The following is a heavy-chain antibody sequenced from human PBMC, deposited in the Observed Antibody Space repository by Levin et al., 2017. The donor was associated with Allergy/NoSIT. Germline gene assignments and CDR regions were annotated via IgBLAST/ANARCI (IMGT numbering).Heavy chain of an antibody. J-gene: IGHJ4*02. CDR1: GFTFNNYA. D-gene: IGHD6-6*01. Sequence: GGSLRLSCAASGFTFNNYALNWVRQAPGKGLEWLSVISGGGDTTYYADSVEGRFTISRDNSKNTLYLQMNSLRAEDTAIYDCAKGVAEYSTGWFYFDRWGKGTLVTVSS. CDR2: ISGGGDTT. CDR3: AKGVAEYSTGWFYFDR. V-gene: IGHV3-23*01.